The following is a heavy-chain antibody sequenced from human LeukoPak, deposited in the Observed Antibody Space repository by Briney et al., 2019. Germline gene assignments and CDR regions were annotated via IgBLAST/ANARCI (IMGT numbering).Heavy chain of an antibody. CDR3: AKDYSDCRGGDVFFEY. J-gene: IGHJ4*02. CDR1: GLTFSNYA. Sequence: GGSLRLSCAASGLTFSNYAMSWFRQAPGKGLEWVSGITSGFTPHYADSVKGRFTISRDNSKNTFHLQMNSLRAEDTAVYYCAKDYSDCRGGDVFFEYWGQGTLVIVSS. V-gene: IGHV3-23*01. CDR2: ITSGFTP. D-gene: IGHD2-15*01.